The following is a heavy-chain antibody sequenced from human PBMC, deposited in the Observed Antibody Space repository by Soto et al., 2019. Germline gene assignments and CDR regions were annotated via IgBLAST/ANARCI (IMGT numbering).Heavy chain of an antibody. J-gene: IGHJ4*02. CDR2: ISNDGSNK. V-gene: IGHV3-30*18. Sequence: QVQLVESGGGVFQPGRSLRLSCAASGFTFSSYGMHWVRQAPGKGLEWVAVISNDGSNKYYVDSVKGRCTISRDNSKNTLYLQMNSPRAEDTAVYYCAKGPRDSSGWYSGPFDHWAQGTLVTVSS. CDR1: GFTFSSYG. D-gene: IGHD6-19*01. CDR3: AKGPRDSSGWYSGPFDH.